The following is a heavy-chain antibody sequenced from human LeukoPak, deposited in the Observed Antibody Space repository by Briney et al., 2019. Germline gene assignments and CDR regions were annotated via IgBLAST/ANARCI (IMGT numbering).Heavy chain of an antibody. V-gene: IGHV1-69*04. D-gene: IGHD2-15*01. Sequence: SVKVSCKASGGTFSSYAISWVRQAPGQGLEWMGRIIPIFGIANYAQKFQGRVTITADKSTSTAYMELSSPRSEDTAVYYCARGVQGGGRLNGMDVWGQGTTVTVSS. CDR3: ARGVQGGGRLNGMDV. J-gene: IGHJ6*02. CDR1: GGTFSSYA. CDR2: IIPIFGIA.